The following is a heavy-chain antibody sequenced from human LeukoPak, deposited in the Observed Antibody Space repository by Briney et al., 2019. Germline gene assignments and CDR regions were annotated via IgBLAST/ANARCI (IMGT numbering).Heavy chain of an antibody. CDR2: IRYDGSNK. Sequence: GGSLRLSCAVSGFTFSSYGMHWVRQAPGKGLEWVAFIRYDGSNKYYADSVKGRFTISRDNSKNTLYLQMNSLRAEDTAVYYCAKDKGHPHLYYLHYWGQGTLLPVSS. CDR3: AKDKGHPHLYYLHY. V-gene: IGHV3-30*02. J-gene: IGHJ4*02. CDR1: GFTFSSYG.